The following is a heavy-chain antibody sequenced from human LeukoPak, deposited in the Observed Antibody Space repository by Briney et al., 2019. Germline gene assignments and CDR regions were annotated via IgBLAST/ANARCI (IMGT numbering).Heavy chain of an antibody. Sequence: GGSLRLSCAASGFTFSNAWMSWVRQAPGKGLEWVSAISGSGGSTYYADSVKGRFTISRDNSKNTLYLQMNSLRAEDTAVYYCAKDNDYSNLDYFDYWGQGTLVTVSS. D-gene: IGHD4-11*01. CDR1: GFTFSNAW. CDR3: AKDNDYSNLDYFDY. CDR2: ISGSGGST. J-gene: IGHJ4*02. V-gene: IGHV3-23*01.